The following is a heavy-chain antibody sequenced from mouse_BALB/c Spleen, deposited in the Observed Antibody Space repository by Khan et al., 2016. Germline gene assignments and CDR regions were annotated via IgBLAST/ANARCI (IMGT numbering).Heavy chain of an antibody. D-gene: IGHD1-1*02. Sequence: EVQLQESGPSLVKPSQTLSLTCSVTGDSITSGYWNWIRKFPGNKLEYMGYISYSGSTYYNPYLKSRISITRDTSKSQYYLKLNSVTTEDTATYYCSGYYGHFFDYWGQGTTLTVSS. J-gene: IGHJ2*01. CDR3: SGYYGHFFDY. V-gene: IGHV3-8*02. CDR1: GDSITSGY. CDR2: ISYSGST.